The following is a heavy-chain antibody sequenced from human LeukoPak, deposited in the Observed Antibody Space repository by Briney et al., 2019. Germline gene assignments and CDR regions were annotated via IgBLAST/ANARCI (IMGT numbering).Heavy chain of an antibody. Sequence: GASVKVSCKASGYTFTSYDINWVRQATGQGLEWMGWMNPNSGNTGYAQKFQGRVTITRNTSISTAYMELRSLRSDDTAVYYCARSPYRWYSSSWYETQAPPDGDYYYMDVWGKGTTVTVSS. V-gene: IGHV1-8*03. CDR3: ARSPYRWYSSSWYETQAPPDGDYYYMDV. J-gene: IGHJ6*03. CDR1: GYTFTSYD. CDR2: MNPNSGNT. D-gene: IGHD6-13*01.